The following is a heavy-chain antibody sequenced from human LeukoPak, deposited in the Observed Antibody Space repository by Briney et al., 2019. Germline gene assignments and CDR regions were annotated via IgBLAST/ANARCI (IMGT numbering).Heavy chain of an antibody. D-gene: IGHD3-16*01. V-gene: IGHV1-2*02. CDR1: GYPFPGFY. CDR2: INPNNGGT. CDR3: ARARGMGGQLSLFDS. Sequence: ASVKVSCKASGYPFPGFYIHWVRQAPGQGLEWMAWINPNNGGTNSAQRFQGRVTMTRDTSISTAYMELSRLISDDTAVYYCARARGMGGQLSLFDSWGQGTMVTVSS. J-gene: IGHJ3*01.